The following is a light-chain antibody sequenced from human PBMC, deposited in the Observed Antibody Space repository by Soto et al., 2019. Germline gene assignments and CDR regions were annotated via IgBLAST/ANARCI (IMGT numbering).Light chain of an antibody. J-gene: IGKJ1*01. V-gene: IGKV1-5*03. CDR2: LAS. Sequence: DIQMTQSPSTVSAFVGDRVTITCRASQSISTSLAWYQQKPGKAPKLLIYLASTLEGGVPARFSGSGSATDFTLSISSLQPDDFATYYCQHYNSYSEAFGQGTKVDIK. CDR3: QHYNSYSEA. CDR1: QSISTS.